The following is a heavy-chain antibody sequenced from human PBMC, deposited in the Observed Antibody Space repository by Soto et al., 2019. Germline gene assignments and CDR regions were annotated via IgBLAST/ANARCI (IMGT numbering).Heavy chain of an antibody. Sequence: QVQLVESGGGVVQPGRSLRLSCAASGFTFSSYAMHWVRQAPGKGLEWVAVISYDGSNKYYADSVKGRFTISRDNSKNTLYLQMNSLRAEDTAVYYCARATVTTSRMLEPWGQGTLVTVSS. V-gene: IGHV3-30-3*01. D-gene: IGHD4-17*01. CDR2: ISYDGSNK. CDR1: GFTFSSYA. J-gene: IGHJ5*02. CDR3: ARATVTTSRMLEP.